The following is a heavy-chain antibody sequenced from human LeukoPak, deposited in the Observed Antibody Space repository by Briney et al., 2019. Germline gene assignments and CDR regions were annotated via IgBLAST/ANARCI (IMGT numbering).Heavy chain of an antibody. J-gene: IGHJ6*02. V-gene: IGHV5-51*01. CDR2: IYPGDSDT. Sequence: GESLKISCKGSGYSFTSYWIGWVRQMPGKGLEWMGIIYPGDSDTRYSPSFQGHVTISADKSISTAYLQWSSLKASDTAMYYCASSYYDSSGYPYYYYGMDVWGQGTTVTVSS. CDR3: ASSYYDSSGYPYYYYGMDV. CDR1: GYSFTSYW. D-gene: IGHD3-22*01.